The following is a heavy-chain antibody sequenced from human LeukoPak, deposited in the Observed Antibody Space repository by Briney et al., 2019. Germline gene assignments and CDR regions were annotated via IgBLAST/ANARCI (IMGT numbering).Heavy chain of an antibody. D-gene: IGHD1-14*01. V-gene: IGHV3-23*01. CDR1: GFTFSGYA. Sequence: GGSLRLSCAASGFTFSGYAMSWVRQAPGKGLEWVSTMSRSGSSTYYADSVKGRFTISRNNFKNTLFLQMNSLRADDTAVYYCAKDPELTLKSYFDLWGRGTLVTVSS. J-gene: IGHJ2*01. CDR2: MSRSGSST. CDR3: AKDPELTLKSYFDL.